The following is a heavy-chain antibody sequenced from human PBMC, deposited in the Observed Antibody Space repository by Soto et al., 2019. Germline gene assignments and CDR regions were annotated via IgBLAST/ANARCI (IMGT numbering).Heavy chain of an antibody. CDR2: ISGSGDST. D-gene: IGHD3-22*01. J-gene: IGHJ4*02. V-gene: IGHV3-23*01. CDR1: GFTFSSYA. CDR3: ASRAYYDNSGYYYYYFDY. Sequence: VQLLESGGGLVQPGGSLRLSCAASGFTFSSYAMSWVRQAPGKGLEWVSGISGSGDSTYYADSVKGRCTISRDNSKNTLYLQMGSLRAEDTAVYYCASRAYYDNSGYYYYYFDYWGRGALVTVSS.